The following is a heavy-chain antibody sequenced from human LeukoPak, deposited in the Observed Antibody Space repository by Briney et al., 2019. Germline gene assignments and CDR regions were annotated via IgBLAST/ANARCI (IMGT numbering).Heavy chain of an antibody. D-gene: IGHD5-18*01. Sequence: GASVKVSCKASGGTLSTSAISWVRQAPGQGLEWMGGIIPMFGTPNYAQKFQGRVTVTTDASTNTAYMELSSLRSEDTGVYYCARARGYSYSSPFDYWGQGTLVTVSS. CDR2: IIPMFGTP. V-gene: IGHV1-69*05. J-gene: IGHJ4*02. CDR1: GGTLSTSA. CDR3: ARARGYSYSSPFDY.